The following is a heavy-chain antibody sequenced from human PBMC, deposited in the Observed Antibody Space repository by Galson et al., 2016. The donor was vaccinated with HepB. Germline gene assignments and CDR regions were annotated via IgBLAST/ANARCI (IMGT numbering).Heavy chain of an antibody. D-gene: IGHD2-15*01. CDR3: EGYWDTGSCYVTDY. V-gene: IGHV3-7*01. CDR1: GFTIRNYW. J-gene: IGHJ4*02. CDR2: IKQDGSEK. Sequence: SLRLSCAASGFTIRNYWMTWFRQSPGKGLEWVANIKQDGSEKYYVDSVTGRFIIPRHNAKNSLVLQMNSLRAEDTAVYHCEGYWDTGSCYVTDYWGQGTLVTVSS.